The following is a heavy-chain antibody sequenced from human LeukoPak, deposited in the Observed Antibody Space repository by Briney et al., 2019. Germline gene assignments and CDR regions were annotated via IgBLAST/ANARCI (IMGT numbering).Heavy chain of an antibody. CDR3: ARERSSGYYWFDP. CDR2: IYSTGGT. Sequence: PSETLSFTCSVSGDSISGYYWNWIRQPAGKELEWIGRIYSTGGTNHNPSLKSRVTMSVDTSNNQVSLKLSSVTAADTAVYYCARERSSGYYWFDPWGRGILVTVSS. D-gene: IGHD6-19*01. CDR1: GDSISGYY. J-gene: IGHJ5*02. V-gene: IGHV4-4*07.